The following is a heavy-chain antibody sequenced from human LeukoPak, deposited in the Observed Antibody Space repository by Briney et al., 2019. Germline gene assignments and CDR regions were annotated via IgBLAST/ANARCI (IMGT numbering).Heavy chain of an antibody. CDR2: IYSGGST. CDR3: ARDGLTGRTDGTLDH. Sequence: GGSLRLSCAASGFTVSSNYMSWVRQAPGKGLEWVSVIYSGGSTYYADSVKGRFTISRDDSKNTLYLQMNSLRPEDTAIYYCARDGLTGRTDGTLDHWGQGTLVTVSS. V-gene: IGHV3-53*05. D-gene: IGHD1-20*01. CDR1: GFTVSSNY. J-gene: IGHJ4*02.